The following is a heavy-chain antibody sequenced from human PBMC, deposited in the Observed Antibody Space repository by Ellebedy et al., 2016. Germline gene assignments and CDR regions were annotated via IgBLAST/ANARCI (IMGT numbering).Heavy chain of an antibody. D-gene: IGHD3-22*01. CDR2: IWSDGTNK. V-gene: IGHV3-33*01. Sequence: GESLKISXAASGFTFRSYGMHWVRQAPGKGLEWVAVIWSDGTNKFYADSVKGRFTISRDNAKNSLYLQMNSLRDEDTAVYYCARDLGYDSSGSIDYWGQGTLVTVSS. CDR3: ARDLGYDSSGSIDY. J-gene: IGHJ4*02. CDR1: GFTFRSYG.